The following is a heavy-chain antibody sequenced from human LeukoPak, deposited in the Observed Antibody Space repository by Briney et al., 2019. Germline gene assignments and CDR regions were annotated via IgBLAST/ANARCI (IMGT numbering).Heavy chain of an antibody. CDR3: ARISDYYGSGSYYRYFDY. D-gene: IGHD3-10*01. CDR2: INPNSGGT. J-gene: IGHJ4*02. V-gene: IGHV1-2*02. Sequence: GASVKVSCKASGYTFTGYYMHWVRQAPGQGLEWMGWINPNSGGTNYVQKFQGRVTMTRDTSISTAYMELSRLRSDDTAVYYCARISDYYGSGSYYRYFDYWGQGTLVTVSS. CDR1: GYTFTGYY.